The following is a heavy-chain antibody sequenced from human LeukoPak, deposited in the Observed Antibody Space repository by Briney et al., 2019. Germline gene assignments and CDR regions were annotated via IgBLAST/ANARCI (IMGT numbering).Heavy chain of an antibody. V-gene: IGHV4-39*07. CDR2: IYYSGST. CDR3: ARDVKGSNWFDP. CDR1: GGSISSSSHY. J-gene: IGHJ5*02. Sequence: SETLSLTCTVSGGSISSSSHYWGWIRQPPGKGLEWIGSIYYSGSTYYNPSLKSRVTISVDTSKNQFSLKLSSVTAADTAVYYCARDVKGSNWFDPWGQGTLVTVSS.